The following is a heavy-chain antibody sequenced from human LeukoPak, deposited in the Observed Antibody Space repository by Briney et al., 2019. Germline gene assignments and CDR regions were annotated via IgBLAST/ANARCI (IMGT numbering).Heavy chain of an antibody. V-gene: IGHV4-30-4*08. Sequence: SQTLSLTCTVSGGSISSGDYYWSWIRQPPGKGLEWIGYIYYSGSTYYNPSLKSRVTISVDTSKNQFSLKLSSVTAADTAVYYCAARRPYCSGGSCPPYAFDIWGQGTMVTVSS. J-gene: IGHJ3*02. D-gene: IGHD2-15*01. CDR2: IYYSGST. CDR3: AARRPYCSGGSCPPYAFDI. CDR1: GGSISSGDYY.